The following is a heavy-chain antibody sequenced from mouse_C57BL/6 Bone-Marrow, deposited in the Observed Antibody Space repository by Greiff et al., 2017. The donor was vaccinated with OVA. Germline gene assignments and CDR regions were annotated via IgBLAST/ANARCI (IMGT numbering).Heavy chain of an antibody. J-gene: IGHJ4*01. Sequence: VQLQQSGAELVRPGASVTLSCKASGYTFTDYDMHWVQQTPVHGLEWIGAIDPETGGTAYNQKFKGKAILTADKSSSTDYMELSSLTSEDSAVYYCTRGYSNYYEMYYWGQGTSVTVSS. CDR1: GYTFTDYD. CDR3: TRGYSNYYEMYY. D-gene: IGHD2-5*01. V-gene: IGHV1-15*01. CDR2: IDPETGGT.